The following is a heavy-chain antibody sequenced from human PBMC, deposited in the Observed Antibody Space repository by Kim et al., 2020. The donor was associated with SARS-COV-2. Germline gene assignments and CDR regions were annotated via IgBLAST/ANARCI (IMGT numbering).Heavy chain of an antibody. CDR3: AKDVAAAGIWWFDP. J-gene: IGHJ5*02. Sequence: ADDVKRRFTNSRDNAKNSLYLQMNSLRAEDTALYYCAKDVAAAGIWWFDPWGQGTLVTVSS. D-gene: IGHD6-13*01. V-gene: IGHV3-9*01.